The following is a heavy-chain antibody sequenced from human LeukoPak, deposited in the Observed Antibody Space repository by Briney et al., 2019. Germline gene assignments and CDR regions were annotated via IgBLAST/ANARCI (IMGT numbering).Heavy chain of an antibody. CDR1: GFTFSSYT. V-gene: IGHV3-21*01. Sequence: GGSLRLSCAASGFTFSSYTMNWVSHAPGGGLGWVSSIITSSSYIYYADSVKGRFTISRDQAKNSLYLQMNSLRAEDTAVYYCARDYLSSSSLGSVMDVWGQASTVTVSS. D-gene: IGHD6-6*01. CDR3: ARDYLSSSSLGSVMDV. CDR2: IITSSSYI. J-gene: IGHJ6*02.